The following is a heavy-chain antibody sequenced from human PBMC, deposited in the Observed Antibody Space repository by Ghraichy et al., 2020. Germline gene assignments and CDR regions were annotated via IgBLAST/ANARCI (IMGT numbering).Heavy chain of an antibody. J-gene: IGHJ6*02. CDR2: ISNDGSNK. D-gene: IGHD3-3*01. CDR1: RITFSNYG. V-gene: IGHV3-30*18. CDR3: AKAAYYDFYGLDA. Sequence: GGSLRLSCAASRITFSNYGMHWVRLAPGKGLEWVAVISNDGSNKYYADSVQGRFTISRDNPKNILYLQMNSLRGEDTAVYYCAKAAYYDFYGLDAWGQGTPVTVSS.